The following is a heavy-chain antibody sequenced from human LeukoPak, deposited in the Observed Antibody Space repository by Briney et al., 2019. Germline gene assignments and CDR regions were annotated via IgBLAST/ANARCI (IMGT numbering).Heavy chain of an antibody. CDR2: IKPDGSEE. Sequence: GSLRLSCAASGITLGGYWMSWVRQAPGKGLEWVANIKPDGSEENYVDSVKGRFTISRDNAKNSLSMQMNSLRADDTAVYYCVRDRGRASTEYWGQGTLVTVSS. V-gene: IGHV3-7*01. CDR3: VRDRGRASTEY. D-gene: IGHD1-26*01. CDR1: GITLGGYW. J-gene: IGHJ4*02.